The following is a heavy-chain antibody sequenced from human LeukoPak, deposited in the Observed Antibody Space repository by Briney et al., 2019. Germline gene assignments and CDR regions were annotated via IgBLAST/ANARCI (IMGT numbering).Heavy chain of an antibody. CDR1: GGSISSYY. V-gene: IGHV4-59*08. D-gene: IGHD1-26*01. CDR2: IYYSGST. J-gene: IGHJ5*02. Sequence: PPETLSLTCTVSGGSISSYYWSWIRQPPGKGLEWIGYIYYSGSTNYNPSLKSRVTISVDTSKNQFSLKLSSVTAADTAVYYCARQEPNWFDPWGQGTLVTVSS. CDR3: ARQEPNWFDP.